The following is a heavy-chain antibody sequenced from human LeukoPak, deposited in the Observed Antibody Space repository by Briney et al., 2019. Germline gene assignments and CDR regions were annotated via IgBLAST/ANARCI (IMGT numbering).Heavy chain of an antibody. Sequence: ASVKVSCKASGYTFTSFGISWVRQAPGQGLEWMGWMNPNSGNTGYAQKFQGRVTMTRNTSISTAYMELSSLRSEDTAVYYCARGDYDFWSGYLTNWFDPWGQGTLVTVSS. V-gene: IGHV1-8*02. J-gene: IGHJ5*02. CDR2: MNPNSGNT. CDR1: GYTFTSFG. CDR3: ARGDYDFWSGYLTNWFDP. D-gene: IGHD3-3*01.